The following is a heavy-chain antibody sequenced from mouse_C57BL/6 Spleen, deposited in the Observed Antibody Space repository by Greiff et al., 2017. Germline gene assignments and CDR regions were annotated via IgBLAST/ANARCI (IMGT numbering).Heavy chain of an antibody. CDR3: ARNYYGSSSYYFDY. Sequence: VQLQQSGPELVKPGASVKISCKASGYSFTGYYMNWVKQSPEKSLEWIGEINPRSGGTTSNQKFKAKATLTVDKSSSTAYMQHKSLTSEDSAVYYCARNYYGSSSYYFDYWGQGTTLTVSS. CDR1: GYSFTGYY. V-gene: IGHV1-42*01. CDR2: INPRSGGT. J-gene: IGHJ2*01. D-gene: IGHD1-1*01.